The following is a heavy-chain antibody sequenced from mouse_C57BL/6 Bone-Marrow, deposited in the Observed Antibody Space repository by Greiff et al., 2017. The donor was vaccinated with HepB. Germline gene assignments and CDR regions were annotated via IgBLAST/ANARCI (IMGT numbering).Heavy chain of an antibody. D-gene: IGHD1-1*01. V-gene: IGHV5-4*01. Sequence: EVNLVESGGGLVKPGGSLKLSCAASGFTFSSYAMSWVRQTPEKRLEWVATISDGGSYTYYPDNVKGRFTISRDNAKNNLYLQMSHLKSEDTAMYYCARDKDYGSRPGAMDYWGQGTSVTVSS. CDR3: ARDKDYGSRPGAMDY. CDR1: GFTFSSYA. CDR2: ISDGGSYT. J-gene: IGHJ4*01.